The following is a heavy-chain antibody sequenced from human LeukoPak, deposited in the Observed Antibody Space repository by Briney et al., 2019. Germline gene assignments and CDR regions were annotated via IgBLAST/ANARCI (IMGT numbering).Heavy chain of an antibody. CDR2: ISWNSGSI. Sequence: GRSLRLSCAASGFTFDDYAMHWVRQAPGKGLEWVSGISWNSGSIGYADSVKGRFTISGDNAKNSLYLQMNSLRAEDTAVYYCAKDRGMVVPAAYYYYYGMDVWGQGTTVTVSS. CDR3: AKDRGMVVPAAYYYYYGMDV. V-gene: IGHV3-9*01. D-gene: IGHD2-2*01. CDR1: GFTFDDYA. J-gene: IGHJ6*02.